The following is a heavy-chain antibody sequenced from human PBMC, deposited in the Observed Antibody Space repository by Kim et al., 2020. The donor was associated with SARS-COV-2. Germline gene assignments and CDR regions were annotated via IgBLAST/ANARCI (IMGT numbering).Heavy chain of an antibody. D-gene: IGHD1-26*01. V-gene: IGHV4-34*01. J-gene: IGHJ3*02. Sequence: KSRVTISVDTSKNQFSLKLSSVTAADTAVYYCARVGILYSSGTRYDAFDIWGQGTMVTVSS. CDR3: ARVGILYSSGTRYDAFDI.